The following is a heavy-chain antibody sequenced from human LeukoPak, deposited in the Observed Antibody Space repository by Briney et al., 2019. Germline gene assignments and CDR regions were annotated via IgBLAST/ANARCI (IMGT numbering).Heavy chain of an antibody. J-gene: IGHJ4*02. CDR3: AFSSFTMVIDY. Sequence: AASVKVSCKASGGTFTSYAISWVRQAPGQGLEWMGGIIPIFGTANYAQKFQGRVTITADESTSTAYMELSSLRSEDTAVYYCAFSSFTMVIDYWGQGTLVTVSS. CDR1: GGTFTSYA. D-gene: IGHD3-10*01. CDR2: IIPIFGTA. V-gene: IGHV1-69*13.